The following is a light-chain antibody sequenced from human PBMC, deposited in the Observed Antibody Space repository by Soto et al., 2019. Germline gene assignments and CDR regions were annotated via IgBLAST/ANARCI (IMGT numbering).Light chain of an antibody. CDR2: STN. J-gene: IGLJ2*01. Sequence: QTVVTQEPSFSVSLGGTVTLTCGLSSGSVSTSYYPSWYQQTPGQAPRTLIYSTNFRSAGVSHRFSGSILGNKAALTITGAQADDECEYYCVLYMGGGISLFGGGTQLTVL. CDR3: VLYMGGGISL. CDR1: SGSVSTSYY. V-gene: IGLV8-61*01.